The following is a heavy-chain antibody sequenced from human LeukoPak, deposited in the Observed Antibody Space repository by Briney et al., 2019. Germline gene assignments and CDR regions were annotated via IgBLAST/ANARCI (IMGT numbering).Heavy chain of an antibody. Sequence: GGSLRLSCAASGFTFSSYGMHWVRQAPGKGLEWVAVIWYGGSNKYYADSVKGRFTISRDNSKNTLYLQMNSLRAEDTAVYYCAKDEDIVVAGGAFDIWGQGTMVTVSS. CDR2: IWYGGSNK. CDR3: AKDEDIVVAGGAFDI. J-gene: IGHJ3*02. D-gene: IGHD2-15*01. CDR1: GFTFSSYG. V-gene: IGHV3-30*02.